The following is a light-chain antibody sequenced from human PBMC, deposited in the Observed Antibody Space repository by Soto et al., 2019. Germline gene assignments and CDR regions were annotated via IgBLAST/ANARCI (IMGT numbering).Light chain of an antibody. CDR1: QRVSGW. V-gene: IGKV1-5*01. J-gene: IGKJ1*01. CDR2: DAS. CDR3: QQYETFSGT. Sequence: DIQMTQSPSTLSASVGYRVTFTCRAVQRVSGWLAWYQQKPGEAPKLLIYDASALPRGVPSRFSGSGSGTKFTLTIASLQPDDFATYYCQQYETFSGTFGPGTKVDI.